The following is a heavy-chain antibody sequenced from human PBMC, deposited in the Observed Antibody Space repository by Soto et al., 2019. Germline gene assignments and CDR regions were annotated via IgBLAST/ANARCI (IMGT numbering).Heavy chain of an antibody. CDR1: GGTFSPYT. D-gene: IGHD3-10*01. CDR2: IIPFLGVT. Sequence: QVHLVQSGAEVKKPGSSVKVSCKASGGTFSPYTINWVRQAPGQGLEWMGRIIPFLGVTNHAQKFQDRVTITAYKSTSTAYLEFRSLRSEDTAVYYCTRDWDSRVSTWEFGGHCGQGNLVTVSS. J-gene: IGHJ4*02. V-gene: IGHV1-69*08. CDR3: TRDWDSRVSTWEFGGH.